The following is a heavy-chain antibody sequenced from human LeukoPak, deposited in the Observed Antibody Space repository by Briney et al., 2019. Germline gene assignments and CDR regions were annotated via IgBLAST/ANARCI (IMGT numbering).Heavy chain of an antibody. Sequence: PGGSLSLTCSASGFTFSSYALHWVRQAPGKGLEWVAVIWFDGINKYYADSVKGRFTISRDNSKNTLFLQMNSLRAEDTAVYYCATGATSGSEAFVIWGQGTMVTVSS. CDR2: IWFDGINK. CDR1: GFTFSSYA. D-gene: IGHD1-26*01. CDR3: ATGATSGSEAFVI. J-gene: IGHJ3*02. V-gene: IGHV3-33*08.